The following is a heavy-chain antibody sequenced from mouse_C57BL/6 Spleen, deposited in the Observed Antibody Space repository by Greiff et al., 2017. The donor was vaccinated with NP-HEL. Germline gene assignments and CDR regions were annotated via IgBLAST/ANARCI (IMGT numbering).Heavy chain of an antibody. CDR3: ARQRQLRLDY. J-gene: IGHJ2*01. CDR1: GFTFSDYG. Sequence: DVMLVESGGGLVKPGGSLKLSCAASGFTFSDYGMHWVRQAPEKGLEWVAYISSGSSTIYYADTVKGRFTISRDNAKNTLFLQMTSLRSEDTAMYYCARQRQLRLDYWGQGTTLTVSS. D-gene: IGHD3-2*02. CDR2: ISSGSSTI. V-gene: IGHV5-17*01.